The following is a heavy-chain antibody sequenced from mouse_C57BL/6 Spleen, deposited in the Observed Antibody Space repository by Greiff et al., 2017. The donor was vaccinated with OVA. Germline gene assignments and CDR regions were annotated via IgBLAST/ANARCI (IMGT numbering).Heavy chain of an antibody. CDR1: GYAFTNYL. D-gene: IGHD2-1*01. J-gene: IGHJ1*03. Sequence: QVQLKESGAELVRPGTSVKVSCKASGYAFTNYLIEWVKQRPGQGLEWIEVINPGSGGTNYNEKFKGKATLTADKSAITAYMQLSSLTSEDSAVYFCARGPYGNWYFDVWGTGTTVTVSS. CDR2: INPGSGGT. CDR3: ARGPYGNWYFDV. V-gene: IGHV1-54*01.